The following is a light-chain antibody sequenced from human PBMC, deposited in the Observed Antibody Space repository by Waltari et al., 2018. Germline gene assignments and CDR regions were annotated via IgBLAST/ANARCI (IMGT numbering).Light chain of an antibody. CDR3: QSYDSSLRGSV. Sequence: QSVLTQPPSVSGAPRQRVTISCTGSSSNIGAPYNVHWYQLSPGSAPKLLIYANNRRPSGGPDRFSASQSGASASLAITGLQVEDEAEYFCQSYDSSLRGSVFGGGTKVTVL. CDR1: SSNIGAPYN. V-gene: IGLV1-40*01. CDR2: ANN. J-gene: IGLJ2*01.